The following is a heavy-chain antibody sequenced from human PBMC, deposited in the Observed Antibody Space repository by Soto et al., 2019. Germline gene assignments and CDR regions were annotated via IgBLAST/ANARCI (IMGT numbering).Heavy chain of an antibody. D-gene: IGHD1-26*01. CDR1: RFTIKTA. CDR3: AQGPLVGANYKYYDMDV. Sequence: QSGGSMRLACAASRFTIKTAMTGVLQAPGKGLEWVSSFSGDGINTYYADSVKGRFTFSRDNSKNTVYLQMDNLRVEDTAVYHCAQGPLVGANYKYYDMDVWGQGTTVTVSS. V-gene: IGHV3-23*01. J-gene: IGHJ6*02. CDR2: FSGDGINT.